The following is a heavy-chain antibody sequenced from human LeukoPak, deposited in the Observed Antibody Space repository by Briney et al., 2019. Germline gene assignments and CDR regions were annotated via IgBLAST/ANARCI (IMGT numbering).Heavy chain of an antibody. Sequence: PGGSLRLSCAASGFTFSSYAMHWVRQAPGKGLEWVAVISYDGSDKYYAHSVKGRFTISRDNSKNTLYLQMNSLRAEDTAVYYCARDWGPYYYGMDVWGQGTTVTVSS. V-gene: IGHV3-30-3*01. D-gene: IGHD3-16*01. J-gene: IGHJ6*02. CDR2: ISYDGSDK. CDR3: ARDWGPYYYGMDV. CDR1: GFTFSSYA.